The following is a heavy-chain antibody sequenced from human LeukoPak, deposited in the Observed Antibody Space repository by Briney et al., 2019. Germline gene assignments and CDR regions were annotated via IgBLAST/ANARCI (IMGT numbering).Heavy chain of an antibody. Sequence: GASVNVSCTSSGGTFNTHIFNWVRQAPGQGLEWMGRITPIIGTTKYAQRFQGRVTITADTSTSTAYLELRGLTYDDSAVYYCTRVTLRGSKYNWFDPWGQGTHVSVSS. CDR3: TRVTLRGSKYNWFDP. CDR2: ITPIIGTT. CDR1: GGTFNTHI. D-gene: IGHD1-26*01. V-gene: IGHV1-69*08. J-gene: IGHJ5*02.